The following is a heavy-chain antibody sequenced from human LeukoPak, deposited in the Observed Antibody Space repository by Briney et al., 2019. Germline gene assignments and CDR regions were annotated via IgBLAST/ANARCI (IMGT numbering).Heavy chain of an antibody. Sequence: ASVTVSCKASGYTFTSYDINWVRQAAGQGREGMGWMNPNSGNTGYAQKFQGRVTMTSNTSISTAYMELSSLRSEDTAVYYCARLPQYYYDSSGYAGWFDPWGQGTLVTVSS. CDR2: MNPNSGNT. CDR3: ARLPQYYYDSSGYAGWFDP. CDR1: GYTFTSYD. V-gene: IGHV1-8*01. D-gene: IGHD3-22*01. J-gene: IGHJ5*02.